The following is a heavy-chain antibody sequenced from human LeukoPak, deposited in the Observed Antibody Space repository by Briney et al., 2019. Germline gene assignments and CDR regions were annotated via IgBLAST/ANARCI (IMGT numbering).Heavy chain of an antibody. Sequence: SETLSLTCTVSGGSISSSYWGWIRQPPGKGLEWIGYIYYTGSTNYSPSLKSRITISVDTSKNQFSLKLSSVTAADTAVYYCARLDYSGGWYWIDPWGQGTLVTVSS. V-gene: IGHV4-59*01. J-gene: IGHJ5*02. D-gene: IGHD6-19*01. CDR2: IYYTGST. CDR3: ARLDYSGGWYWIDP. CDR1: GGSISSSY.